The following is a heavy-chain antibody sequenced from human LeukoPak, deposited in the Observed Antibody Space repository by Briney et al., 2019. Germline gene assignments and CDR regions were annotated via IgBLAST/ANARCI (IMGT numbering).Heavy chain of an antibody. J-gene: IGHJ5*02. Sequence: ASVKVSCKASGYTFTSYYMHWVRQAPGQGLEWMGIINPSGGSTSYGQKFQGRVTMTRDTSTSTVYMEMSSLRSEDTAMYYCAREAEADEGEPAIKGLDPWGQGTLVTVSS. CDR1: GYTFTSYY. D-gene: IGHD2-21*02. CDR3: AREAEADEGEPAIKGLDP. V-gene: IGHV1-46*01. CDR2: INPSGGST.